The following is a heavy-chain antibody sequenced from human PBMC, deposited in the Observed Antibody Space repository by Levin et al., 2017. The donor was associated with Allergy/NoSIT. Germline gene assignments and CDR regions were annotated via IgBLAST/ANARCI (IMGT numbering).Heavy chain of an antibody. CDR2: IYYSGST. CDR1: GGSISSSSYY. D-gene: IGHD5-18*01. Sequence: SETLSLTCTVSGGSISSSSYYWGWIRQPPGKGLEWIGSIYYSGSTYYNPSLKSRVTISVDTSKNQFSLKLSSVTAADTAVYYCARYTADDFDYWGQGTLVTVSS. J-gene: IGHJ4*02. CDR3: ARYTADDFDY. V-gene: IGHV4-39*01.